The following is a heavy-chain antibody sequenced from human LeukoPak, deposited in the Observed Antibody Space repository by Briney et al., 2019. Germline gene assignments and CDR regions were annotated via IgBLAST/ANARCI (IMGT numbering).Heavy chain of an antibody. D-gene: IGHD1-26*01. V-gene: IGHV3-11*05. CDR1: GFIFGDYY. J-gene: IGHJ4*02. Sequence: GGSLRLSCKASGFIFGDYYMNWIRQAPGKGLECLSYISSGTINHSNYADSVKGRFTISRDNAKNSLYLQMNSLRAEDTAVYYCARAEWELDPNFDYWGQGTLVTASS. CDR2: ISSGTINHS. CDR3: ARAEWELDPNFDY.